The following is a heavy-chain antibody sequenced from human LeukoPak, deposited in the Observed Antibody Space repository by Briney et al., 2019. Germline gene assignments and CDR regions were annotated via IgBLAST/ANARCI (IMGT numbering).Heavy chain of an antibody. CDR2: ISSSGSTI. J-gene: IGHJ4*02. CDR3: ARTRCSSTSCSFDY. Sequence: GGSLRLSCAASGFTFSDYYMSWIRQAPGKGLEWVSYISSSGSTIYYADSVKGRFTISRDNAKNSLYLQMNSLRAEDTAVYYCARTRCSSTSCSFDYWGQGTLVTVSS. D-gene: IGHD2-2*01. CDR1: GFTFSDYY. V-gene: IGHV3-11*04.